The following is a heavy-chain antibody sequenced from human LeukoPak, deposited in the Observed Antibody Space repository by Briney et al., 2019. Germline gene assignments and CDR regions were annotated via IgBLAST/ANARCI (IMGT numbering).Heavy chain of an antibody. D-gene: IGHD3-22*01. V-gene: IGHV4-34*01. Sequence: SETLSLTCAVYGGSFSGYYWSWIRQPPGKGLEWIGEINHSGSTNYNPSLKSRVTISVDTSKNQFSLKLSSVTAADTAVYYCARDDCDSSGYYRLNWGQGTLVTVSS. CDR3: ARDDCDSSGYYRLN. CDR1: GGSFSGYY. J-gene: IGHJ4*02. CDR2: INHSGST.